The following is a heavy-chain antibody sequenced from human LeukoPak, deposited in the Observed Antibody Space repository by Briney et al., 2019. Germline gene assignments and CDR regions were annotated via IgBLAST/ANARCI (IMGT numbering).Heavy chain of an antibody. CDR3: ARDLSITMVRGVIGDDY. D-gene: IGHD3-10*01. CDR1: GYTFTGYY. Sequence: ASVKVSCKASGYTFTGYYMHWVRQAPGQGLEWMGWINPNSGGTNYAQKFQGRVTMTRDTSISTAYMELSRLRSDDTAVYYCARDLSITMVRGVIGDDYWGQGTLVTVSS. V-gene: IGHV1-2*02. J-gene: IGHJ4*02. CDR2: INPNSGGT.